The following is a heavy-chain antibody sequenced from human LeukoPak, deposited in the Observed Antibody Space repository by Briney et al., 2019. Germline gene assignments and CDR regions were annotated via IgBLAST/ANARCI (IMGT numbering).Heavy chain of an antibody. Sequence: GGSLRLSCAASGFTFSSYSMNWVRLAPGKGLEWVANIKEDGTETYYVDSVKGRFTISRDNAKNSLYLQMNSLRVEDTAVYYCAKEGRSLQTYWGQGTLVTVSS. CDR3: AKEGRSLQTY. J-gene: IGHJ4*02. D-gene: IGHD5-24*01. V-gene: IGHV3-7*03. CDR1: GFTFSSYS. CDR2: IKEDGTET.